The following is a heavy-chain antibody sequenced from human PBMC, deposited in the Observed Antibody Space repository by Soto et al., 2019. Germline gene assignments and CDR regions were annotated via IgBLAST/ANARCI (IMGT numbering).Heavy chain of an antibody. V-gene: IGHV4-39*01. CDR2: IYYSGRT. J-gene: IGHJ6*02. CDR3: ARIEVVYVTSRYIYRGMDV. D-gene: IGHD2-15*01. CDR1: GGSLVSSNYF. Sequence: QLQLQESGPGLVKPSETLSLTCTVSGGSLVSSNYFWAWIRQPPGKGLEWIGTIYYSGRTSYNPSLESRVAISVDTSKYPFSLRVTAVTAADTAVYYCARIEVVYVTSRYIYRGMDVWGQGTTVTVSS.